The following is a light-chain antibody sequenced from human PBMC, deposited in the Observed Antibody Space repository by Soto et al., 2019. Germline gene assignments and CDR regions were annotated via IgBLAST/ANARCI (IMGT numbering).Light chain of an antibody. CDR2: GAS. CDR1: QSVSSK. CDR3: QHYSTWLWT. J-gene: IGKJ1*01. V-gene: IGKV3-15*01. Sequence: EXVMXQXPXTXXVSXGERATLSCRASQSVSSKLAWYQQKPGQGPRLLIYGASTRATGIPARFSGSGSGTEFTLTISSLQSEDFAVYYCQHYSTWLWTFGQGTKVEIK.